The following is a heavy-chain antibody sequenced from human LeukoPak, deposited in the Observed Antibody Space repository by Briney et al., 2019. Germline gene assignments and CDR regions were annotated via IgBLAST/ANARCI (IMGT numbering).Heavy chain of an antibody. CDR2: IYSSGRT. J-gene: IGHJ4*02. CDR1: GGSISSGSYY. CDR3: ARLFHCTNGVCYGPNTEDY. V-gene: IGHV4-61*02. Sequence: SQTLCLTCTVSGGSISSGSYYWSWIRQPAGKGLEWIGRIYSSGRTNYNPSLKRRVTISVDTSKNQFSLKLSSVTAADTAVYYCARLFHCTNGVCYGPNTEDYWGQGTLVTVSS. D-gene: IGHD2-8*01.